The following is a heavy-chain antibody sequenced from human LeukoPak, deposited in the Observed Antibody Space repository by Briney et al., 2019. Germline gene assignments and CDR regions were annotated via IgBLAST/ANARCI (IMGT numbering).Heavy chain of an antibody. Sequence: PGGSLRLSCAASGFTFSTYSMNWVRQAPGKGLEWVSYISTSSNYIYYEDSVKGRFTISRDNAKNSLYLQMNSLRAEDTAVYYCARGGGGNGNDAFDIWGQGTMVTVSS. CDR1: GFTFSTYS. J-gene: IGHJ3*02. V-gene: IGHV3-21*01. CDR2: ISTSSNYI. D-gene: IGHD4-23*01. CDR3: ARGGGGNGNDAFDI.